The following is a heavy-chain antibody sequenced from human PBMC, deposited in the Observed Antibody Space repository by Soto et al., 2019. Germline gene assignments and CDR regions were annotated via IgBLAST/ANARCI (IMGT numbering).Heavy chain of an antibody. CDR3: AKIVLYSVTIDFDY. CDR1: GFTFSSYA. CDR2: ISGSGGST. D-gene: IGHD4-17*01. Sequence: GGSLRLSCAASGFTFSSYAMSWVRQAPGKGLEWVSAISGSGGSTYYADSVKGRFTTSRDNSKNTLYLQMNSLRAEDTAVYYCAKIVLYSVTIDFDYWGQGTLVTVSS. V-gene: IGHV3-23*01. J-gene: IGHJ4*02.